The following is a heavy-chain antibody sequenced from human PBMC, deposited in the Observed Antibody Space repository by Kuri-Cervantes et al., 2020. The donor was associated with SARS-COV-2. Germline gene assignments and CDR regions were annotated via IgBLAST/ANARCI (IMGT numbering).Heavy chain of an antibody. Sequence: GGSLRLSCAASGFTFSSYWMHWVRQAPGKGLVWVSRINSDGSNTSYADPVKGRFTISRDNAKNTLYLQMNGLRAEDTAVYYCARVKQWLERTAFDIWGQGTMVTVSS. CDR3: ARVKQWLERTAFDI. J-gene: IGHJ3*02. CDR2: INSDGSNT. CDR1: GFTFSSYW. V-gene: IGHV3-74*01. D-gene: IGHD6-19*01.